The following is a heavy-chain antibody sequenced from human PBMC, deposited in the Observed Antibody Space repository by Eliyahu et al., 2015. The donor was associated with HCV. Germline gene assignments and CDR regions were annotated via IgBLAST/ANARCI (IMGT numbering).Heavy chain of an antibody. CDR1: GFPFSSYS. CDR2: XSSSSNYI. D-gene: IGHD5-24*01. CDR3: ARDSPSRDGYNFGY. J-gene: IGHJ4*01. V-gene: IGHV3-21*01. Sequence: EVQLVESGGGLVKPGGSLXXSCAASGFPFSSYSMHWVRQAPGKGLEWVSSXSSSSNYIYYADSVKGRLTISRDNAKNSLYLQMHSLRAEDTALYYCARDSPSRDGYNFGYWGQGTLVTVSS.